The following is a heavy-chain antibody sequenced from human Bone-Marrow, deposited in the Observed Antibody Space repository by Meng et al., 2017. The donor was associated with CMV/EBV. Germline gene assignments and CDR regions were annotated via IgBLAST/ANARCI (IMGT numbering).Heavy chain of an antibody. CDR3: ARDYGTPTGVKYYFDY. Sequence: GRSRRLSCAASGFTFSSYAMHWVRQAPGKGLEWVAVISYDGSNKYYADSVKGRFTISRDNSKNTLYLQMNSLRAEDTAVYYCARDYGTPTGVKYYFDYWGQGTLVTVSS. CDR2: ISYDGSNK. J-gene: IGHJ4*02. V-gene: IGHV3-30-3*01. CDR1: GFTFSSYA. D-gene: IGHD4-23*01.